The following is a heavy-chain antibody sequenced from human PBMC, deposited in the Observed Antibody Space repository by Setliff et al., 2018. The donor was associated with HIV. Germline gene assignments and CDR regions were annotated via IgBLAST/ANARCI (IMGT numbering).Heavy chain of an antibody. D-gene: IGHD3-3*01. Sequence: GSLRLSCAASGFIFDDYAMGWVRQAAGKGLEWVSTIGAVGSPTHYAESVKGRFTISRDNAKNTLYLQMSSLRSEDTAVYYCVKGQFLEWFNWFDPWGQGTLVTVSS. V-gene: IGHV3-23*01. CDR2: IGAVGSPT. J-gene: IGHJ5*02. CDR3: VKGQFLEWFNWFDP. CDR1: GFIFDDYA.